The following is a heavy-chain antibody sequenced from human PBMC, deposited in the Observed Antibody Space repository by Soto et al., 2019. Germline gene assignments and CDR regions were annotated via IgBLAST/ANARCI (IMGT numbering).Heavy chain of an antibody. D-gene: IGHD3-16*01. Sequence: PSETLSLTCTFSVGSISSSNYYCGWIRQPPWKGLEWIGSIYYSVSTYYSPSLKSRVTIYVDTSKNQFSLKLSSVTAADTAVYYCARSRGGSGESEYWGQGRLVSLSS. CDR1: VGSISSSNYY. CDR2: IYYSVST. V-gene: IGHV4-39*01. CDR3: ARSRGGSGESEY. J-gene: IGHJ4*02.